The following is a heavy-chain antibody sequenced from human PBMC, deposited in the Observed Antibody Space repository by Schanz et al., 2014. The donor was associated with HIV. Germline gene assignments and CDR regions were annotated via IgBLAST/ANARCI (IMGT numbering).Heavy chain of an antibody. D-gene: IGHD6-13*01. V-gene: IGHV1-2*02. CDR2: INPNSGGT. J-gene: IGHJ6*02. CDR3: ASDLSVYSSSSSV. CDR1: GYTFTDYF. Sequence: QVQLVQSGAAVKKPGASVKVSCKASGYTFTDYFVHWVRQAPGQGLEWMGWINPNSGGTNYAQKFQGRVTMTRDTSISTAYMELSRLRSDDTAVYYCASDLSVYSSSSSVWGQGTTVTVSS.